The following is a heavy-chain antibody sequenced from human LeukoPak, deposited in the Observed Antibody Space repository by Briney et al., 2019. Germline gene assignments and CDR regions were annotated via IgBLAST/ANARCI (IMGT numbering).Heavy chain of an antibody. D-gene: IGHD4-17*01. J-gene: IGHJ4*03. Sequence: GGSLRLSCAASGFIFSNYAIHWVRQAPGKGLEWVTAISYNGDNQHYADPVKGRFTVPRDNSKNTVYLQIDALRTEDSAVYYCVKVYPTLTTSSVLGSWGQGTLVTVSS. CDR1: GFIFSNYA. V-gene: IGHV3-30*18. CDR3: VKVYPTLTTSSVLGS. CDR2: ISYNGDNQ.